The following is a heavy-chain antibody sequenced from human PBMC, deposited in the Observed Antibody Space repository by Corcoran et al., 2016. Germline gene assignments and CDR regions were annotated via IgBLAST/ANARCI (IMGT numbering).Heavy chain of an antibody. CDR1: GGSFSGYY. CDR3: ARGGSYYDSSGYYTGHDY. Sequence: QVQLQQWGAGLLKPSETLSLTCAVYGGSFSGYYWSWIRQPPGKGLEWIGEINHSGSTNYNPSLKSRVTISVDTSKNQFSLKLSSVTAADTAVYYCARGGSYYDSSGYYTGHDYWGQGTLVTVSS. CDR2: INHSGST. J-gene: IGHJ4*02. V-gene: IGHV4-34*01. D-gene: IGHD3-22*01.